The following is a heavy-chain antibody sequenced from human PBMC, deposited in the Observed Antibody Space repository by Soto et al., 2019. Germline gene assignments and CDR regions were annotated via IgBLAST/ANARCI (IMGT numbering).Heavy chain of an antibody. V-gene: IGHV4-31*03. CDR1: GGSISSGGYY. CDR2: IYYSGST. CDR3: ARDPGLRSWFDP. J-gene: IGHJ5*02. Sequence: PSEILSLTCTVSGGSISSGGYYWSWIRQHPGKVLEWIGYIYYSGSTYYNPSLKSRVTISVDTSKNQFSLKLSSVTAADTAVYYCARDPGLRSWFDPWGQGTLVTVSS. D-gene: IGHD4-17*01.